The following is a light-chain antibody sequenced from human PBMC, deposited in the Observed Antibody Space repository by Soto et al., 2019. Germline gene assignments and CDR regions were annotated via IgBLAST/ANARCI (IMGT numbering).Light chain of an antibody. J-gene: IGKJ2*01. CDR2: GAS. Sequence: EIVLTQSPGTLSFSPGERATLSCRASQSVSSSSLAWYQQKPGQAPRLLIHGASSRATGIPDRFSGSGYGTDVTLTISRLEHEDFAVYYCHQYDTSPADTFVQGTNLDIK. V-gene: IGKV3-20*01. CDR1: QSVSSSS. CDR3: HQYDTSPADT.